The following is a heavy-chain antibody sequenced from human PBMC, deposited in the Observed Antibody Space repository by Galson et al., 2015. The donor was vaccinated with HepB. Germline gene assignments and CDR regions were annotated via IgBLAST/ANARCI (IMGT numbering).Heavy chain of an antibody. J-gene: IGHJ3*01. D-gene: IGHD2-21*02. V-gene: IGHV3-21*01. CDR2: ISSSSSYI. CDR1: GFTFSSYS. Sequence: SLRLSCAASGFTFSSYSMNWVRQAPGKGLEWVSSISSSSSYIYYADSMKGRFTISRDDAKNSLYLQMNSLRAEDTAVYYCARDSTYCSGDCSAFELWGQGTMVTVSS. CDR3: ARDSTYCSGDCSAFEL.